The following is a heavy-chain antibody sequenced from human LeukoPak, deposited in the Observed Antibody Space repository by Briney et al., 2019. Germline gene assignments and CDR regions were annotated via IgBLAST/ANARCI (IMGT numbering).Heavy chain of an antibody. Sequence: SETLSLTCTVSGASISSYYWSWIRQPPGKGVEWIGYIYHSGSTVYRPSLKSRATKSVDTSKNQFSLKLSSVTAADTAVYYCASALFIENAFDIWGQGTMVTVSS. D-gene: IGHD5-24*01. CDR2: IYHSGST. V-gene: IGHV4-59*01. CDR1: GASISSYY. J-gene: IGHJ3*02. CDR3: ASALFIENAFDI.